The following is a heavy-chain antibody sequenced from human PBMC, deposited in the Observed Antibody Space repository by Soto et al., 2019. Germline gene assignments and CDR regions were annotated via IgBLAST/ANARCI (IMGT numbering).Heavy chain of an antibody. J-gene: IGHJ6*02. CDR3: ARGQLVWYGDLTPYHRDMDV. V-gene: IGHV4-34*02. CDR1: GGSFDDFY. Sequence: QVQLQQWGAGLLRPSETLSLTCAFYGGSFDDFYWSWVRQSPGKGREGVGEISHDGGTNYSPSLASRVSISVDTSKNQFSLHLRSVTAADTGLYYCARGQLVWYGDLTPYHRDMDVWGQGTTVTVSS. CDR2: ISHDGGT. D-gene: IGHD3-10*01.